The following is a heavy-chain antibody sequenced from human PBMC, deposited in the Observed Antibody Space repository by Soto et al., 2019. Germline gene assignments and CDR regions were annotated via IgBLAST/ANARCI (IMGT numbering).Heavy chain of an antibody. CDR2: VIPIFGTT. V-gene: IGHV1-69*01. Sequence: QVQLVRSGAEVKKPGSSVKVSCKASGGTFSSFAIIWVRQAPGQGLEWMGGVIPIFGTTDYAQKFQGRVTIIADESTSTAYMELSSLRSEDTAVYYCAREAAAGTNRFDPWGQGTLVIVSS. CDR1: GGTFSSFA. D-gene: IGHD6-13*01. J-gene: IGHJ5*02. CDR3: AREAAAGTNRFDP.